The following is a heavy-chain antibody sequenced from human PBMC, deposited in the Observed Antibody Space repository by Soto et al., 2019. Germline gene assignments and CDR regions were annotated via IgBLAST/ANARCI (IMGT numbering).Heavy chain of an antibody. CDR1: GGTLNSYA. J-gene: IGHJ4*02. D-gene: IGHD3-3*01. CDR3: ASGTYYDFWSGSHYFDF. Sequence: QVQLVQSGAEVKKPGSSVKVSCKASGGTLNSYAINWVRQAPGQGLQWMGGSIPMFDTANYAQKFQGRVTITADESTSTAYMELNSLRSADTAVYYCASGTYYDFWSGSHYFDFWGQGTLVTVSS. V-gene: IGHV1-69*01. CDR2: SIPMFDTA.